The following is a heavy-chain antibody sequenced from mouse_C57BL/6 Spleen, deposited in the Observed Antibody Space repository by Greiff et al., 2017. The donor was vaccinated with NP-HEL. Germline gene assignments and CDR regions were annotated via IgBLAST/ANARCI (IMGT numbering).Heavy chain of an antibody. Sequence: QVQLQQPGAELVMPGASVKLSCKASGYTFTSYWMHWVKQRPGQGLEWIGEIDPSDSYTNYNQKFKGQSTLTVDKSSSTAYMQLSSLTSEDSAFYYCARSFYYGSSYWYFDVWGTGTTVTVSS. CDR2: IDPSDSYT. D-gene: IGHD1-1*01. CDR1: GYTFTSYW. CDR3: ARSFYYGSSYWYFDV. V-gene: IGHV1-69*01. J-gene: IGHJ1*03.